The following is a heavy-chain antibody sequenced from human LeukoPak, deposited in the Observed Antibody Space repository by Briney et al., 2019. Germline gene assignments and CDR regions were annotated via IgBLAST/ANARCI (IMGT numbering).Heavy chain of an antibody. D-gene: IGHD1-26*01. CDR1: GYTFTGYY. CDR3: ARVRGGATAGDFFDY. V-gene: IGHV1-2*06. CDR2: INPNSGGT. Sequence: ASVKVSCKASGYTFTGYYMHWVRQAPGQGLEWMGRINPNSGGTNYAQKFQGRVTMTRDTSISTAYMELSRLRSDGTAVYYCARVRGGATAGDFFDYWGQGTLVTVSS. J-gene: IGHJ4*02.